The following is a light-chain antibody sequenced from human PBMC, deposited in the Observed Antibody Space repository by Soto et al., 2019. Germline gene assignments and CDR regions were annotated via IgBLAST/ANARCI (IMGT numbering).Light chain of an antibody. CDR1: QSVFNNH. Sequence: EVVGNRSLLNVSLSAGERATXSCRASQSVFNNHIGWYQQKPGHAPRRLIFGASFRATGIPDRFSRSGSGTDFTLTISSLQPDDFATYYCEDYNSCSEGFGQITKVDVK. CDR2: GAS. V-gene: IGKV3-20*01. J-gene: IGKJ1*01. CDR3: EDYNSCSEG.